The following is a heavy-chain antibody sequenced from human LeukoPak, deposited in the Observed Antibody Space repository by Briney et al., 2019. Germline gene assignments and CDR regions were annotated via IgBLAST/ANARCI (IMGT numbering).Heavy chain of an antibody. Sequence: TSETLSLTCAVYGGSFSGYYWSWIRQPPGKGLEWIGEINHSGSTNYNPSLKSRVTISVDTSKNQFSLKLSSVTAADTAVYYCARAPPRLTYYYDSSGYSGYYFDYWGQGTLVTVSS. D-gene: IGHD3-22*01. CDR1: GGSFSGYY. V-gene: IGHV4-34*01. CDR3: ARAPPRLTYYYDSSGYSGYYFDY. CDR2: INHSGST. J-gene: IGHJ4*02.